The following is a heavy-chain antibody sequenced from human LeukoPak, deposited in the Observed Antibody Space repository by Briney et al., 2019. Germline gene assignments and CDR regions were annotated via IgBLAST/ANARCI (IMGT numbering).Heavy chain of an antibody. CDR3: ATNRRTYRTRIADNWFDP. CDR1: GYTFTDYY. D-gene: IGHD6-13*01. J-gene: IGHJ5*02. Sequence: GASVKVSCKVSGYTFTDYYMHWVQQAPGKGLEWMGLVDPEDGETIYAEKFQGRVTITADTSTDTAYMELSSLRSEDTAVYYCATNRRTYRTRIADNWFDPWGQGTLVTVSS. V-gene: IGHV1-69-2*01. CDR2: VDPEDGET.